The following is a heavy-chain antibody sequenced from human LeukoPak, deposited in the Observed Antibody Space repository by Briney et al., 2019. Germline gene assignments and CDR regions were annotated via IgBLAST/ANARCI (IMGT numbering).Heavy chain of an antibody. Sequence: SQTLSLTCAVSGGSISSGGYSWSWIRQPPGKGLEWTGYIYHSGSTYYNPSLKSRVTISVDRSKNQFSLKLSSVTAADTAVYYCASSGGVYNWFDPWGLGTLVTVSS. V-gene: IGHV4-30-2*01. CDR1: GGSISSGGYS. CDR2: IYHSGST. D-gene: IGHD2-15*01. J-gene: IGHJ5*02. CDR3: ASSGGVYNWFDP.